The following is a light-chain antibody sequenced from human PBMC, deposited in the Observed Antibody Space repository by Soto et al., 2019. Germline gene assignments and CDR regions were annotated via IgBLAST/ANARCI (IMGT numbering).Light chain of an antibody. J-gene: IGKJ2*03. CDR2: GTS. Sequence: EIVLTQSPGTLSLSLGERATLSCRASQSVSSNYLAWYQQKPGQAPRLLIYGTSSRATGIPDRFSGSGSGTYFALTISRLETEDFAVYYCQQYGNSPRYSFGQGTKLEIK. CDR3: QQYGNSPRYS. V-gene: IGKV3-20*01. CDR1: QSVSSNY.